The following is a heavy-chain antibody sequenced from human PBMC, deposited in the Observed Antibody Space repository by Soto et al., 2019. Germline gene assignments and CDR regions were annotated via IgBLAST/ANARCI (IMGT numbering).Heavy chain of an antibody. V-gene: IGHV4-34*01. CDR1: GGSFSGYY. D-gene: IGHD2-15*01. CDR3: ARLVGNSWLDS. Sequence: PSETLSLTCAVYGGSFSGYYWTWIRQPPGTGLEWIGEINHSGSTNYNPSLKSRMTINPDTSKNQFSLQLNSVTPEDTAVYYCARLVGNSWLDSWGQGTPVTVSS. J-gene: IGHJ5*01. CDR2: INHSGST.